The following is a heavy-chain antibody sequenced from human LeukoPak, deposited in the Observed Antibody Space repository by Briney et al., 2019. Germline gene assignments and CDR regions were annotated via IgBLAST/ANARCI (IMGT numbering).Heavy chain of an antibody. Sequence: PGGSLRLSCAASGFTFSNAWISWVRQAPGKGLEWVGRIKSKTDGGTTDYAAPVKGRFTISRDDSKNTLYLQMNSLKTEDTAVYYCTTDDSVVVPAARSPIESVDYWGQGTLVTVSS. V-gene: IGHV3-15*01. CDR1: GFTFSNAW. CDR2: IKSKTDGGTT. J-gene: IGHJ4*02. CDR3: TTDDSVVVPAARSPIESVDY. D-gene: IGHD2-2*01.